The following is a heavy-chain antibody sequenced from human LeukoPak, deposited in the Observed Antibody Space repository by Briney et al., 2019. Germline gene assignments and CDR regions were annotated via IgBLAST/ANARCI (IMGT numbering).Heavy chain of an antibody. D-gene: IGHD6-13*01. CDR1: GGSFSGYY. Sequence: SETLSLTCAVYGGSFSGYYWSWIRQPPGKGLEWIGYIYYSGSTNYNPSLKSRVTISVDTSKNQFSLKLSSVTAADTAVYYCARTYSSSWYTYYYYYYMDVWGKGTTVTVSS. V-gene: IGHV4-59*12. CDR3: ARTYSSSWYTYYYYYYMDV. J-gene: IGHJ6*03. CDR2: IYYSGST.